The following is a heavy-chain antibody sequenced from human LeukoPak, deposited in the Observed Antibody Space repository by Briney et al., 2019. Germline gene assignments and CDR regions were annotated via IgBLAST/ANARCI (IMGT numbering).Heavy chain of an antibody. J-gene: IGHJ5*02. V-gene: IGHV4-30-4*01. CDR2: IYYSGST. D-gene: IGHD5-12*01. CDR3: ARGIVATNPNWFDP. Sequence: NPSETLSLTCTVSGGSISSGDYYWSWIRQPPGKGLEWIGYIYYSGSTYYNPSLKSRVTISVDTSKNQFSLKLSSVTAADTAVYYCARGIVATNPNWFDPWGQGTLVTVSS. CDR1: GGSISSGDYY.